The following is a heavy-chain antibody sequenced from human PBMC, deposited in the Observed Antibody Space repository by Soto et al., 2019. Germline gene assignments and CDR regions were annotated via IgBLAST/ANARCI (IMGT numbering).Heavy chain of an antibody. CDR2: FSLSGTT. J-gene: IGHJ4*02. Sequence: SETLSLTCTVSGASITGSFFWSWIRQPAGKGLEWIGRFSLSGTTNYNPSLRSRVTMSADVSKNQFSLRPTSVTAADTALYYCARGMTPPGAPAWYYFDSWGQGILVTVSS. V-gene: IGHV4-4*07. CDR3: ARGMTPPGAPAWYYFDS. CDR1: GASITGSFF. D-gene: IGHD2-8*02.